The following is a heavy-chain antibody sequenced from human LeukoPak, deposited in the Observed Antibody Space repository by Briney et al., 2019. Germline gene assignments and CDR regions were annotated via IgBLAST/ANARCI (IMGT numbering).Heavy chain of an antibody. CDR2: INHSGST. J-gene: IGHJ4*02. D-gene: IGHD3-9*01. Sequence: SETLSLTXAVYGGSFRGYYWSWIRQPPGKGLEWIGEINHSGSTNYNPSLKSRVTISVDTSKNQFSLKLSSVTAADTAVYYCARNRYFDWLGDDYWGQGTLVTVSS. V-gene: IGHV4-34*01. CDR3: ARNRYFDWLGDDY. CDR1: GGSFRGYY.